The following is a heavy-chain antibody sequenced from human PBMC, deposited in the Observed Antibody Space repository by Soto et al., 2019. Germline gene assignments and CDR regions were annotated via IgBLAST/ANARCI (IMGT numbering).Heavy chain of an antibody. J-gene: IGHJ4*02. Sequence: SETLSLTCTVSGASVNSASYDWTWIRQPPGKGLEYIGYIRYSGTTDYNPSLKSRVTISLDTSKNHFSLKLTSVTSADTAVYYCARTESRGAWAAWFWGQGTLVTVSS. CDR2: IRYSGTT. V-gene: IGHV4-61*03. CDR3: ARTESRGAWAAWF. D-gene: IGHD3-22*01. CDR1: GASVNSASYD.